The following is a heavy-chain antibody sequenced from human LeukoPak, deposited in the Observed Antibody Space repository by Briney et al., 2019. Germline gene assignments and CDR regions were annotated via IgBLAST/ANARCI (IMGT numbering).Heavy chain of an antibody. Sequence: GGSLRLSCAASGFTFSSYGMHWVRQAPGKGLEWVAFIRYDGSNKYYADSVKGRFTISRDNSKNTLYLQMNSLRAEDTAVYYCAKDANRLVVTATIYYFDYWGQGTLVTVSS. CDR3: AKDANRLVVTATIYYFDY. D-gene: IGHD2-21*02. V-gene: IGHV3-30*02. CDR2: IRYDGSNK. J-gene: IGHJ4*02. CDR1: GFTFSSYG.